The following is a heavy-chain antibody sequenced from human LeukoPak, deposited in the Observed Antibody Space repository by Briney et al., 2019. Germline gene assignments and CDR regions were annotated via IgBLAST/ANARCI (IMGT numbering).Heavy chain of an antibody. CDR3: ARGGVGMLYLGRLNEAWFDP. CDR1: GGTFSSYA. V-gene: IGHV1-69*05. J-gene: IGHJ5*02. Sequence: ASVKVSCKASGGTFSSYAISWVRQAPGQGLEGMGKIIPIFGTANYAQKFQDRVAITTDESTSTTYMELSSLRSETRGVYNCARGGVGMLYLGRLNEAWFDPGAQGTLVTVSS. CDR2: IIPIFGTA. D-gene: IGHD2-8*01.